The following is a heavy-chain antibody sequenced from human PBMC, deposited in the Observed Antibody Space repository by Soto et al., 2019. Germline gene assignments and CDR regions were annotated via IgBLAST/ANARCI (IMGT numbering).Heavy chain of an antibody. Sequence: SETLSLTCAVYGGSSSAYYWSWIRQPPGKRLEWIGQISHSGATDYNPSHKSRVSISGDTSKNQFSLILTSVTAADTAVYYCARQKNSWFYGMDVWGQGTTVTVS. D-gene: IGHD3-10*01. CDR3: ARQKNSWFYGMDV. V-gene: IGHV4-34*01. J-gene: IGHJ6*02. CDR1: GGSSSAYY. CDR2: ISHSGAT.